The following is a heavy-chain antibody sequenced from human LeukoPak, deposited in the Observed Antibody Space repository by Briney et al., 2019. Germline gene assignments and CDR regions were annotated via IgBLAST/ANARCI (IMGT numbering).Heavy chain of an antibody. CDR3: ARELPREVTLDY. Sequence: GGSLRLSCVASEFNFFSYGMQWVRQAPGKGLVWVSRIFTDGTTTSYADSVKGRFTISRDNAKNTLYLQMNSLRAEDTAVYYCARELPREVTLDYWGQGTLVTVSS. CDR1: EFNFFSYG. J-gene: IGHJ4*01. V-gene: IGHV3-74*01. CDR2: IFTDGTTT. D-gene: IGHD2-21*02.